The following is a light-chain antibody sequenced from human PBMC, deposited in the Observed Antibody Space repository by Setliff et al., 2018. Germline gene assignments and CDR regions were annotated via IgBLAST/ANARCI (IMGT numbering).Light chain of an antibody. V-gene: IGLV2-11*01. CDR1: SSDVGAYKY. CDR2: DVI. J-gene: IGLJ2*01. Sequence: QSVLTQPRSVSGPPGQSVTISCTGSSSDVGAYKYVSWYQQHPGKAPKLMIYDVIKRPSGVPDRFSGSKSGNAASLTISGLQAEDEADYYCCSYAGNYIRLFGGGTKVTVL. CDR3: CSYAGNYIRL.